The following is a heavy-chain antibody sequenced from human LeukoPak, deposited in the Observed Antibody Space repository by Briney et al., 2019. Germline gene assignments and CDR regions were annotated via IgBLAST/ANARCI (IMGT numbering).Heavy chain of an antibody. Sequence: GGSLRLSCAASGFTLRNTWMAWVPQAPGKGLEWVANINQDASKKHYVDSVKGRFTISRDNAKNSLYLQMNSLRAEDTAVYYCARDQSGSLDYWGQGTLVTVSA. CDR1: GFTLRNTW. V-gene: IGHV3-7*01. CDR3: ARDQSGSLDY. CDR2: INQDASKK. D-gene: IGHD1-26*01. J-gene: IGHJ4*02.